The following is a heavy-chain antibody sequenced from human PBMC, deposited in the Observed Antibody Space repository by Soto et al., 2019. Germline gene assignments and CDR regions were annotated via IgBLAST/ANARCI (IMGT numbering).Heavy chain of an antibody. CDR2: INHSGST. V-gene: IGHV4-34*01. CDR3: ARKVVVVVPAQGTRYYYGMDV. CDR1: GGSFSGYY. J-gene: IGHJ6*02. Sequence: SETLALTCAVYGGSFSGYYWSWIRQPPGKGLEWIGEINHSGSTNYNPSLKSRVTISVDTSKNQFSLKLSSVTAADTAVYYCARKVVVVVPAQGTRYYYGMDVWGQGTTVTVSS. D-gene: IGHD2-2*01.